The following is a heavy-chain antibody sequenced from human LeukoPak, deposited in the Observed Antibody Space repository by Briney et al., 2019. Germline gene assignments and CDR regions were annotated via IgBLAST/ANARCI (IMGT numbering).Heavy chain of an antibody. D-gene: IGHD3-10*01. CDR1: GFTFSTYR. CDR3: ARESMVLYGSGSYPH. V-gene: IGHV3-7*01. Sequence: PGGSLRLSCAASGFTFSTYRMSWVRQAPGKGLEWVANIKQDGSEKHYVDSVRGRFTISRDNSKNTLYLQMNSLRAEDTAVYYCARESMVLYGSGSYPHWGQGTLVTVSS. J-gene: IGHJ4*02. CDR2: IKQDGSEK.